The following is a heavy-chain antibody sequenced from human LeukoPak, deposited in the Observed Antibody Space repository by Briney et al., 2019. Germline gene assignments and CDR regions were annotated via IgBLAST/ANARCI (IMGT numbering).Heavy chain of an antibody. J-gene: IGHJ3*02. CDR3: TRRSTETDAFDI. Sequence: PSETLSLTCAVYGGSFSGYYWSWIRQPPGKGLEWIGEINHSGSTNYNPSLKSRVTISVDTSKNQFSLKLSSVTAADTAVYYCTRRSTETDAFDIWGQGTMVTVS. V-gene: IGHV4-34*01. CDR1: GGSFSGYY. D-gene: IGHD4-11*01. CDR2: INHSGST.